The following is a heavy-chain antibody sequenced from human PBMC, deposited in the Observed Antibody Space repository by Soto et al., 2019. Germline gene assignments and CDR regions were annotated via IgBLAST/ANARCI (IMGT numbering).Heavy chain of an antibody. CDR3: ARYNAASGTYYFDY. D-gene: IGHD6-13*01. CDR2: INHRGSA. V-gene: IGHV4-4*02. J-gene: IGHJ4*02. Sequence: QVELQESGPGLVKPSGTLSLTCAVSGASVSSTYWWSWVRQPPGKGPEWIGEINHRGSANYNPSLKRRATTSPDSSKSQFSLSLTSVTAADTAVYFCARYNAASGTYYFDYWGRGALVTVSS. CDR1: GASVSSTYW.